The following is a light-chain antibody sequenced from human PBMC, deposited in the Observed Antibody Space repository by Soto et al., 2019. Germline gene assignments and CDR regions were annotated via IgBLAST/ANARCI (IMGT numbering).Light chain of an antibody. CDR2: DVS. V-gene: IGLV2-14*01. Sequence: QSALTQPASVSGSPGQSITISCTGTSSDVGGYNYVSWYQQHPGKAPKVMIYDVSNRPSGVSNRFSGYKSGNTASLTISGLQAEDEADYYCSSYTSRSTLVFGGGTKVTVL. J-gene: IGLJ2*01. CDR1: SSDVGGYNY. CDR3: SSYTSRSTLV.